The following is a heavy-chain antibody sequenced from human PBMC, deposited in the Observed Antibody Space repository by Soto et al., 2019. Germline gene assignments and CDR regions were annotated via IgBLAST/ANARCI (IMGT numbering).Heavy chain of an antibody. V-gene: IGHV4-34*01. CDR1: GGSFSGYY. D-gene: IGHD5-18*01. CDR3: ACIFSGGYGYGFYYYGMDV. Sequence: PSETLSLTCAVYGGSFSGYYWSLIRQPPWKGLEWIGEIYHSGSTNYNPSLKSRVTISVDKSKNQFSLKLSSVTAADTAVYYCACIFSGGYGYGFYYYGMDVWGQGTTVTVSS. J-gene: IGHJ6*02. CDR2: IYHSGST.